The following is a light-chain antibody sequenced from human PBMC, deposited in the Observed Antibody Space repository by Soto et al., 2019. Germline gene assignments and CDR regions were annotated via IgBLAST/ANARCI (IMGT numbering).Light chain of an antibody. CDR3: QQRSNWPPTGLT. J-gene: IGKJ4*01. CDR2: DAS. V-gene: IGKV3-11*01. CDR1: QSVRTY. Sequence: EIVLTQSPATLSLSPGERATLSCRASQSVRTYLAWYQQKPGQAPRLLIYDASNRATGIPARFGGSGSGTDFILTISSLEPEDFAVYYCQQRSNWPPTGLTFGGGTKVDIK.